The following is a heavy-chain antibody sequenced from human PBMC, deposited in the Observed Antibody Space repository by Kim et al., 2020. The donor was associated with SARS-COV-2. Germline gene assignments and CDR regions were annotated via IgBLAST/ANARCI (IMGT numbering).Heavy chain of an antibody. CDR3: ARDSAHCSSTSCHINYYYGMDV. D-gene: IGHD2-2*02. CDR1: GYTFTSYG. V-gene: IGHV1-18*04. J-gene: IGHJ6*02. CDR2: ISAYNGNT. Sequence: ASVKVSCKASGYTFTSYGISWVRQAPGQGLEWMGWISAYNGNTNYAQKLQGRVTMTTDTSTSTAYMELRSLRSDDTAVYYCARDSAHCSSTSCHINYYYGMDVWGQGTTVTVSS.